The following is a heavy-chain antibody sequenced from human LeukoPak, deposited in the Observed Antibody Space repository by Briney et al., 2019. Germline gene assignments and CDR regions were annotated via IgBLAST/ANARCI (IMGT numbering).Heavy chain of an antibody. CDR2: INSDGSST. D-gene: IGHD2-21*01. CDR3: ARGYSVRGDY. CDR1: GFTFSSYW. Sequence: PGGSLRLSCAASGFTFSSYWMHWVRQAPGKGPVWVSRINSDGSSTNYADSVKGRFTISRDSAKNTLYLQMNSLRVEDTAVCYCARGYSVRGDYWGQGTLVTVSS. V-gene: IGHV3-74*01. J-gene: IGHJ4*02.